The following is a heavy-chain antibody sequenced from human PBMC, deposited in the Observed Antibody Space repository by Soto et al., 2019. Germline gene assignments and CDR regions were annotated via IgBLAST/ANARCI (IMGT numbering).Heavy chain of an antibody. J-gene: IGHJ6*03. CDR2: IYYSGST. V-gene: IGHV4-39*01. CDR3: ARRRQLRGYYYYYMDV. CDR1: GGSISSSSHY. Sequence: SETLSLTCTVSGGSISSSSHYWGWIRQPPGKGLEWIGSIYYSGSTYYNPSLKSRVTISVDTSKNQFSLKLSSVTAADTAVYYCARRRQLRGYYYYYMDVWGKGTTVTVSS. D-gene: IGHD2-2*01.